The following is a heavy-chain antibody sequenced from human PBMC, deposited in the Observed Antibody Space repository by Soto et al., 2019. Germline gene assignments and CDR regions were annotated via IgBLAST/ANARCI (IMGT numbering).Heavy chain of an antibody. V-gene: IGHV4-30-2*01. D-gene: IGHD6-13*01. CDR3: ASSHAGAHITAAVH. CDR1: GGSISSGGYS. CDR2: IYHSGST. J-gene: IGHJ4*02. Sequence: QLQLQESGSGLVKPSQTLSLTCAVSGGSISSGGYSWSWIRQPRGKGLEWIGYIYHSGSTYYNPPLKSRVTISVDRSKNQFSLKLSSVTAADTAVYYCASSHAGAHITAAVHWGQGTLVTVSS.